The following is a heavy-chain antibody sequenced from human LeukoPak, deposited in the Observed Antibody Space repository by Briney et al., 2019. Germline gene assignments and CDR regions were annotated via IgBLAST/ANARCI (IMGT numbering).Heavy chain of an antibody. V-gene: IGHV4-4*02. D-gene: IGHD3-16*02. CDR3: ARSDYIWGSYRVYDY. CDR2: ISHSENT. J-gene: IGHJ4*02. CDR1: GGSISSRSR. Sequence: SGTLSLTCAVSGGSISSRSRWSWVRQAPGKGLEWIGEISHSENTNYNPSLKSRVTTSIDKSNNQFSLNLTSVTAADTAVYYCARSDYIWGSYRVYDYWGQGTLVTVSS.